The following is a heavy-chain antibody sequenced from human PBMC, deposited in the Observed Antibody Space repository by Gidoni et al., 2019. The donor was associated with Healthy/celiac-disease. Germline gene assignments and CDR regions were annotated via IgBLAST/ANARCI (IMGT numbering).Heavy chain of an antibody. CDR1: GFPFSSYE. CDR3: AREGSSWADY. J-gene: IGHJ4*02. D-gene: IGHD6-13*01. Sequence: EVQLVESGGGLVQPGGSLRLSCAASGFPFSSYEMNGFRQAPGKGLEWVSYISSSGSTIYYADSVKGRFTISIDNAKNSLYLQMNSLRAEDTAVYYCAREGSSWADYWGQGTLVTVSS. CDR2: ISSSGSTI. V-gene: IGHV3-48*03.